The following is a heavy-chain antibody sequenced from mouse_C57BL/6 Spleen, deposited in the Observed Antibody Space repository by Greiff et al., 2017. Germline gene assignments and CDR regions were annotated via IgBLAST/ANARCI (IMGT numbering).Heavy chain of an antibody. Sequence: VKLMESGAELARPGASVKLSCKASGYTFTSYGISWVKQRTGQGLEWIGEIYPRSGNTYYNEKFKGKATLTADKSSSTAYMELRSLTSEDSAVYFCARSNYYGSYFDYWGQGTTLTVSS. CDR2: IYPRSGNT. CDR1: GYTFTSYG. V-gene: IGHV1-81*01. J-gene: IGHJ2*01. CDR3: ARSNYYGSYFDY. D-gene: IGHD1-1*01.